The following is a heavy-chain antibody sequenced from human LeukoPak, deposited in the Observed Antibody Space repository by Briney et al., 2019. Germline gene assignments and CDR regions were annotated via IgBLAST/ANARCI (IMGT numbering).Heavy chain of an antibody. J-gene: IGHJ4*02. Sequence: PGGSLRLSCAASGFTFNTHWMNWVRQVPGKGLVWVSRINSDGSVTTYADSVKGRFTISRDNAKNTLYLQMNSLRAEDTAVYYCARESGTSRFFDFWGQGTQVTVSS. CDR2: INSDGSVT. CDR3: ARESGTSRFFDF. V-gene: IGHV3-74*01. D-gene: IGHD6-13*01. CDR1: GFTFNTHW.